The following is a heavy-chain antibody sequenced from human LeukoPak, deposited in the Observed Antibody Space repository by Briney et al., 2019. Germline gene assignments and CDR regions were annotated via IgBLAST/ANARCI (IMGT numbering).Heavy chain of an antibody. D-gene: IGHD2-15*01. CDR1: GGSFSGYY. CDR3: AKDSCNDGNCYEDY. V-gene: IGHV4-34*01. CDR2: ISHSGST. J-gene: IGHJ4*02. Sequence: SETLSLTCAVYGGSFSGYYWSWIRQPPGKGLEWIGEISHSGSTNYNPSLKSRVTISVDTSKNQFSLRLSSVTAEDTAVYYCAKDSCNDGNCYEDYWGQGTLVTVSP.